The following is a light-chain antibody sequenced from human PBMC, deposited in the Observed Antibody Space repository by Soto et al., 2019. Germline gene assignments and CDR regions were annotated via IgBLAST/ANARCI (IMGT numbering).Light chain of an antibody. J-gene: IGKJ2*01. CDR2: DAS. CDR1: QSISTW. Sequence: DIQMTQSPSTLSASVGDRLTITCRASQSISTWLAWYQQKPGKAPKVLIYDASSLESGVPSRFSGSASWTTYTLTISSLQPDDFATYYCQQYSSYPYTFGQGTKLEIK. CDR3: QQYSSYPYT. V-gene: IGKV1-5*01.